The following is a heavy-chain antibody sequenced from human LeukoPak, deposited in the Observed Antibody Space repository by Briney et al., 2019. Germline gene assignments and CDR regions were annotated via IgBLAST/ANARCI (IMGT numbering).Heavy chain of an antibody. V-gene: IGHV1-2*06. J-gene: IGHJ4*02. CDR1: GYTFTDYY. Sequence: ASVKVSCKASGYTFTDYYIHWVRQAPGQGLGWMGLIHPNSGDTYYAQKFRGRVTMTRDTSITTAYMELDRLTSDDTAVYYCARDYSGSYTHWAQGTLVTISS. CDR2: IHPNSGDT. D-gene: IGHD1-26*01. CDR3: ARDYSGSYTH.